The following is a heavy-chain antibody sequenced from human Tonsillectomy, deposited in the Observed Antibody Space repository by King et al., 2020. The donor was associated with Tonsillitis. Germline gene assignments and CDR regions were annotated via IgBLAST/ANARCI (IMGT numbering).Heavy chain of an antibody. Sequence: VQLQESGPGLVKPSETLSLTCTVSGGSISSSSYYWGWIRQPPGKGLEWIGSIYYSGSTYYTPSLKSRVTISVDTSKNQFSLKLSSVTAADTAVYYCARRDTAMVAIDYWGQGTLVTVSS. J-gene: IGHJ4*02. CDR3: ARRDTAMVAIDY. CDR1: GGSISSSSYY. V-gene: IGHV4-39*07. D-gene: IGHD5-18*01. CDR2: IYYSGST.